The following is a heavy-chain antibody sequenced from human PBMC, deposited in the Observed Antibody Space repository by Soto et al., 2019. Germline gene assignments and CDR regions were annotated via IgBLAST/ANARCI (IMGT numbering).Heavy chain of an antibody. Sequence: NPSETLSLTCTVSGGSISSSSYYWGWIRQPPGKGLEWIGSIYYSGSTYYNPSLKSRVTISVDTSKNQFSLKLSSVTAADTAVYYCARHHPFGVAGGWFDPWGQGTLVTVSS. CDR1: GGSISSSSYY. D-gene: IGHD3-3*01. CDR3: ARHHPFGVAGGWFDP. CDR2: IYYSGST. V-gene: IGHV4-39*01. J-gene: IGHJ5*02.